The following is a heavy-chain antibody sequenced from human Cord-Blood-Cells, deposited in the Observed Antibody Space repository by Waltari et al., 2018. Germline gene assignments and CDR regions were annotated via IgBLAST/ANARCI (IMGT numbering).Heavy chain of an antibody. CDR3: ARGRSYGGNS. Sequence: IPIFGTANYAQKFQGRVTITADESTSTAYMELSSLRSEDTAVYYCARGRSYGGNSWGQGTLVTVSS. D-gene: IGHD2-15*01. CDR2: IPIFGTA. J-gene: IGHJ4*02. V-gene: IGHV1-69*01.